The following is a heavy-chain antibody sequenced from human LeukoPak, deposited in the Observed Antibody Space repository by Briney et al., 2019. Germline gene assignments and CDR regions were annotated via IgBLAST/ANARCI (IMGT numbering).Heavy chain of an antibody. CDR2: IYYIGDT. CDR3: ARGSTYYDDSSGYSDDY. V-gene: IGHV4-39*07. Sequence: SETLSLTCTVSGASISTSRDCWGWIRQPPGKGLEWIGSIYYIGDTYYNPSLKSRVTMSLDMSKNQFSLKLNSVTAADTAVYYCARGSTYYDDSSGYSDDYWGQGTLVTVSS. D-gene: IGHD3-22*01. CDR1: GASISTSRDC. J-gene: IGHJ4*02.